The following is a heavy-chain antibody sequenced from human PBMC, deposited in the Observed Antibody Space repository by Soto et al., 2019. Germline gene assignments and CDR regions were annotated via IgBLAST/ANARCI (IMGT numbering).Heavy chain of an antibody. J-gene: IGHJ2*01. CDR1: GFTFSSYA. D-gene: IGHD5-18*01. Sequence: EVQLLESGGGLVQPGGSLRLSCAASGFTFSSYAMSWVRQAPGKGLEWVSAISGSGGSTYYADSVKGRFTISRDNSKNTLYLQMNSLRAEDTAVYYCAKAGRGYSYRWGYFDLWGRGTLVTVSS. CDR3: AKAGRGYSYRWGYFDL. CDR2: ISGSGGST. V-gene: IGHV3-23*01.